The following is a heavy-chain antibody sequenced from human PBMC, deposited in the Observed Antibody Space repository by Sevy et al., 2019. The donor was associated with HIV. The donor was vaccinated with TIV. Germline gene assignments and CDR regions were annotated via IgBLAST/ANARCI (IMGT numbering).Heavy chain of an antibody. V-gene: IGHV4-38-2*02. Sequence: SETLSLTCTVSGYSITSGYLWGWIRQPPGQGLEWIGSVDHTGNTYYNPSLKSRLTTSVDTSKNQFSLRLSSVTAADTAVYYCANFGRLLIINGDVFDVWGQRTMVTVSS. CDR2: VDHTGNT. CDR1: GYSITSGYL. CDR3: ANFGRLLIINGDVFDV. D-gene: IGHD3-9*01. J-gene: IGHJ3*01.